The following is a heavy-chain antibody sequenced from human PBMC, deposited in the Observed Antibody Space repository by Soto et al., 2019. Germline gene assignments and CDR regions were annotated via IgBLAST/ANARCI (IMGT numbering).Heavy chain of an antibody. V-gene: IGHV1-69*01. Sequence: QVQLVQSGAEVKKPGSSVKVSCKASGGTFSSYAISWVRQAPGQGLEWMGGIIPIFGTANYAQKFQGRVTITADESTSTAYMELNSLRSEDTAVYYCARDSRKAMVQNFDYWGQGTLVTVSS. CDR1: GGTFSSYA. CDR3: ARDSRKAMVQNFDY. D-gene: IGHD5-18*01. J-gene: IGHJ4*02. CDR2: IIPIFGTA.